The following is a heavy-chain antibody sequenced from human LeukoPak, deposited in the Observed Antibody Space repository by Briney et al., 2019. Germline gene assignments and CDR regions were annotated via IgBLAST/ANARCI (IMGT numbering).Heavy chain of an antibody. CDR2: IYAGDSDT. CDR3: ARQAYYDSSRYYLFDS. Sequence: GESLKISCKGSGYNFTISRIGWMRQMPGKGLEWMGTIYAGDSDTRYRPSFQGQVTMSADKSISTAYLQWSSLKASDTAMYYCARQAYYDSSRYYLFDSWGQGTLVTVSS. V-gene: IGHV5-51*01. D-gene: IGHD3-22*01. CDR1: GYNFTISR. J-gene: IGHJ4*02.